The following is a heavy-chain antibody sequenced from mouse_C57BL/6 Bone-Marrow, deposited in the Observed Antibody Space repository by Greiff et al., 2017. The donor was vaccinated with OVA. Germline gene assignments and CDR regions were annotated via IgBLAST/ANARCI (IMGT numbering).Heavy chain of an antibody. CDR2: ISDGGSYT. J-gene: IGHJ3*01. D-gene: IGHD1-1*01. CDR3: ARDPYGSSSAWFAY. V-gene: IGHV5-4*01. CDR1: GFTFSSYA. Sequence: EVKLLESGGGLVKPGGSLKLSCAASGFTFSSYAMSWVRQTPEKRLEWVATISDGGSYTYYPDNVKGRFTISSDNAKNNLYLQMSHLKSEDTAMYYCARDPYGSSSAWFAYWGQGTLVTVSA.